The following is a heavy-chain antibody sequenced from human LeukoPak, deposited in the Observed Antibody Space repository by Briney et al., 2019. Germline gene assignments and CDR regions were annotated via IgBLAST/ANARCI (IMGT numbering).Heavy chain of an antibody. CDR1: GYTFTSYD. CDR2: MNPNSGNT. V-gene: IGHV1-8*03. CDR3: ARGPRNYDILTGLHYYYYYMDV. J-gene: IGHJ6*03. Sequence: ASVKVSCKASGYTFTSYDINWVRQATGQGLEWMGWMNPNSGNTGYAQKFQGRVTITRNTSISTAYMELSSLRSEDTAVYYCARGPRNYDILTGLHYYYYYMDVWGKGTTVTVSS. D-gene: IGHD3-9*01.